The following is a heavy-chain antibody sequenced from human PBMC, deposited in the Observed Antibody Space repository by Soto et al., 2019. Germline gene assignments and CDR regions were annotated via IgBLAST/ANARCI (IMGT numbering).Heavy chain of an antibody. CDR3: AKRATGTYFDY. CDR1: GFTFSSYA. D-gene: IGHD1-1*01. J-gene: IGHJ4*02. V-gene: IGHV3-23*01. Sequence: EVQLLESGGGLVQPGGSLRLSCAASGFTFSSYAMNWVRRAPGKGLEWVSVISGSGDSTYYADSVKGRFTISRDNSKNTLYLQMNSPRAEDTAVYYCAKRATGTYFDYWGQGTLVTVSS. CDR2: ISGSGDST.